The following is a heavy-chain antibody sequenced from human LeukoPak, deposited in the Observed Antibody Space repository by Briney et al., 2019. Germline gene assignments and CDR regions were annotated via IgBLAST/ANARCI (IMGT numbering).Heavy chain of an antibody. CDR2: TRSKANRYTT. D-gene: IGHD1-7*01. V-gene: IGHV3-72*01. CDR3: VTGTAVFDY. CDR1: GFTFSDHY. Sequence: GGSLRLSCAASGFTFSDHYMDWVRQAPGKGLEWVARTRSKANRYTTEYAASVKGRFSISRDDSKNSLYPQMSSLKTDDTAVYYCVTGTAVFDYWGQGTLVTVTS. J-gene: IGHJ4*02.